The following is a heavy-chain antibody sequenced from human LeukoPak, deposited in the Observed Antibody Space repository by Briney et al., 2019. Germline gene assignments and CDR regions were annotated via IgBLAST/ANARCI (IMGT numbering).Heavy chain of an antibody. V-gene: IGHV3-33*01. D-gene: IGHD4-17*01. CDR3: ASDRTPYGVPYFDY. J-gene: IGHJ4*02. CDR1: GFTFSSYG. Sequence: PGRSLRLSCAASGFTFSSYGMHWVRQAPGKGLEWVAVIWYDGSNKYYADSVKGRFTISRDNSKNTLYLQMDSLRAEDTAVYYCASDRTPYGVPYFDYWGQGTLVTVSS. CDR2: IWYDGSNK.